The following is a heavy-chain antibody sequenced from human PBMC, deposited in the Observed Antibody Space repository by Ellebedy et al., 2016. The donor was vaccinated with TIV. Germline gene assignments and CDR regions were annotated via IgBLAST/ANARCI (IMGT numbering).Heavy chain of an antibody. J-gene: IGHJ4*02. CDR3: AKDGRMSYGYVFDN. CDR1: RFAFSSFV. CDR2: ISGIGTGT. V-gene: IGHV3-23*01. Sequence: GGSLRLSXSASRFAFSSFVMSWVRQAPGKGLEWVSAISGIGTGTYYTNSVKGRFTISRDNSKNVVYLQMNSLRVDDTAVYYCAKDGRMSYGYVFDNWGQGIVVTVSS. D-gene: IGHD3-16*01.